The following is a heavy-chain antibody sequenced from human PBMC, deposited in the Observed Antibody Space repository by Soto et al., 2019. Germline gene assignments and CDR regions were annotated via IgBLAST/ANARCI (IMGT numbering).Heavy chain of an antibody. CDR2: INAGNGNT. Sequence: ASVKVSCEASGYTFTSYAMHWVRQAPGQRLEWMGWINAGNGNTKYSQKFQGRVTITRDTSASTAYMELSSLRSEDTAVYYCARGPLWFGEFFFDYWGQGTLVTVSS. J-gene: IGHJ4*02. CDR3: ARGPLWFGEFFFDY. V-gene: IGHV1-3*01. D-gene: IGHD3-10*01. CDR1: GYTFTSYA.